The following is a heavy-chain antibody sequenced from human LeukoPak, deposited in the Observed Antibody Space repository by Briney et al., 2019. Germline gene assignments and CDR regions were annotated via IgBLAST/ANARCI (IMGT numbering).Heavy chain of an antibody. CDR2: IIPIFGTA. Sequence: SVKVSCKASGGTFSSYAISWVRQDPGQGLEWMGGIIPIFGTANYAQKFQGRVTITTDESTSTAYMELSSLRSEDTAVYYCARAMITFGGVIVNWFAPWGQRTLVTVSS. D-gene: IGHD3-16*02. CDR3: ARAMITFGGVIVNWFAP. V-gene: IGHV1-69*05. J-gene: IGHJ5*02. CDR1: GGTFSSYA.